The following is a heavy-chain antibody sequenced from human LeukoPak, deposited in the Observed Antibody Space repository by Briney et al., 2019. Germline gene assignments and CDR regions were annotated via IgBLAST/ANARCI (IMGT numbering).Heavy chain of an antibody. D-gene: IGHD3-10*01. CDR1: GFTFSSYE. V-gene: IGHV3-48*03. Sequence: GGSLRLSCAASGFTFSSYEMNWVCQAPGKGLEWVSYISSSGSTIYYADSVKGRFTISRDNAKNSLYLQMNSLRAEDTAVYYCAREGDPRGWFGELENWFDPWGQGTLVTVSS. CDR3: AREGDPRGWFGELENWFDP. CDR2: ISSSGSTI. J-gene: IGHJ5*02.